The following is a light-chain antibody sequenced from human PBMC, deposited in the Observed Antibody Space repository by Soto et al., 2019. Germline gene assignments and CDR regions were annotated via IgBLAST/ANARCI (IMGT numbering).Light chain of an antibody. V-gene: IGKV1-39*01. CDR3: QQSYSIPT. Sequence: DIQMTQSPSSLSASVGDRVTITCRASQSISSYLNWYQQKPGKAPKLLIYAASSLQSGVPSRFNGSGSGTDFTLTISSLQPEDFATYYCQQSYSIPTFGQGTKVDIK. CDR2: AAS. CDR1: QSISSY. J-gene: IGKJ1*01.